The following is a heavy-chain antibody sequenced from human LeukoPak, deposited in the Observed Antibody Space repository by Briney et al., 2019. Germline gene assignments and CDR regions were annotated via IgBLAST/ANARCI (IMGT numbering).Heavy chain of an antibody. Sequence: GGSLRLSCAASGFTFSSYEMNWVRQAPGKGLEWVSYISSSGSTIYYADSVKGRFTISRDNAKNSLYLQMNSLRAEDTAVYYCTRVGASVGAFDYWGQGTLVTVSS. CDR3: TRVGASVGAFDY. J-gene: IGHJ4*02. D-gene: IGHD1-26*01. CDR2: ISSSGSTI. CDR1: GFTFSSYE. V-gene: IGHV3-48*03.